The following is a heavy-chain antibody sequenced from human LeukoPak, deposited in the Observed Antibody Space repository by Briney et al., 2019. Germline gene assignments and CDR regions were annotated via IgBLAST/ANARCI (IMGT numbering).Heavy chain of an antibody. J-gene: IGHJ4*02. CDR1: GFTFSSYS. CDR2: ISSSSSYI. D-gene: IGHD5-18*01. CDR3: ARAVKSRYSYAHDY. V-gene: IGHV3-21*01. Sequence: GGSLRLSCAASGFTFSSYSMNWVRQAPGKGLEWVSSISSSSSYIYYADSVKGRFTISRDNAKNSLCLQMNSLRAEDTAVYYCARAVKSRYSYAHDYWGQGTLVTVSS.